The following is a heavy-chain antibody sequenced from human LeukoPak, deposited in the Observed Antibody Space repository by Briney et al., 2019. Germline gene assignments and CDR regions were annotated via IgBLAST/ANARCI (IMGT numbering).Heavy chain of an antibody. CDR2: ITGSGEIS. CDR3: ARESAVATVAFDY. Sequence: PGGSLRLSCAASGFTFSHYGISWVRQAPGKGLEWVSHITGSGEISHYADSVQGRFTISRDNAKNSLYLQMNSLRAEDTALYCCARESAVATVAFDYWGRGTLVTVSS. D-gene: IGHD4-23*01. J-gene: IGHJ4*02. CDR1: GFTFSHYG. V-gene: IGHV3-48*01.